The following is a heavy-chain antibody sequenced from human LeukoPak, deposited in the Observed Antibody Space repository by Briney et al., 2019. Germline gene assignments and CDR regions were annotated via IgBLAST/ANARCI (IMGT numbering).Heavy chain of an antibody. CDR3: ARDRMIFGVDDIFGYYYYYGMDV. J-gene: IGHJ6*02. V-gene: IGHV4-31*03. D-gene: IGHD3-3*01. CDR2: IYYSGST. Sequence: PSETLSLTCTVSGGSISSGGYYWSWIRQHPGKGLEWIGYIYYSGSTYYNPSLKSRVTISVDTSKNQFSLKLSSVTAADTAVYYCARDRMIFGVDDIFGYYYYYGMDVWGQGTTVTVSS. CDR1: GGSISSGGYY.